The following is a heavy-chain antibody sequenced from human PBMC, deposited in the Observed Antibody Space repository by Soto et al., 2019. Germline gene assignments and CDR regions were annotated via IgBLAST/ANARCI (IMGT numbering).Heavy chain of an antibody. V-gene: IGHV4-30-4*08. CDR2: IYYSGST. CDR3: ARVGGFGATTIDY. D-gene: IGHD3-10*01. CDR1: GGSINSGGYY. Sequence: SETLSLTCTVSGGSINSGGYYWSWIRQHPGKGLEWIGYIYYSGSTYYNPSLKSRVTISVDTSKNQFSLKLSSVTAADTAVYYCARVGGFGATTIDYWGQGTLVTVSS. J-gene: IGHJ4*02.